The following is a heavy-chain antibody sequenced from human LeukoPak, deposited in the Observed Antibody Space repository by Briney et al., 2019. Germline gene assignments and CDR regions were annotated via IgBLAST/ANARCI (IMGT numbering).Heavy chain of an antibody. J-gene: IGHJ4*02. D-gene: IGHD3-3*01. CDR2: IKQDGSEK. CDR1: GFTFSSYW. CDR3: ARDFDFWSGPLDY. Sequence: PGGSLRLSCAASGFTFSSYWMSWVRQAPGKGLEWVANIKQDGSEKYYVDSVKGRFTISRDNAKNSLYLQMNSLRAEDTAVYYCARDFDFWSGPLDYWGQGTLVTVSS. V-gene: IGHV3-7*01.